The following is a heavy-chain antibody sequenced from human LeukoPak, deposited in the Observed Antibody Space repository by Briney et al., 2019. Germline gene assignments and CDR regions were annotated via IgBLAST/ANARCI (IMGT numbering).Heavy chain of an antibody. CDR1: GYSFTNYW. Sequence: GESLKISCKGSGYSFTNYWIGWVRQMPGKGLEWMGIRYPGDSAGRYSPSFRGQVTISADKSISTAYLQWSSLKASDTAMYYCARQSGDYSYYYYMDVWGKGTTVTISS. D-gene: IGHD2-21*02. V-gene: IGHV5-51*01. CDR2: RYPGDSAG. CDR3: ARQSGDYSYYYYMDV. J-gene: IGHJ6*03.